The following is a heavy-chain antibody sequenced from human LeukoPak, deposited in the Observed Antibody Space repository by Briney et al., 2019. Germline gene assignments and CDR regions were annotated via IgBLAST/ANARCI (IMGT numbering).Heavy chain of an antibody. CDR3: ARDPVLRYFDWPRYYYYYKDV. Sequence: SETLSLTCTVSGGSISSSSYYWSWIRKPAGKGLEWIGCVYTVGSTNYNPSLKSRVTISVDTSKNQFSLKLRSVTAADTAVYYCARDPVLRYFDWPRYYYYYKDVWGKGTTVTISS. CDR2: VYTVGST. J-gene: IGHJ6*03. D-gene: IGHD3-9*01. CDR1: GGSISSSSYY. V-gene: IGHV4-61*10.